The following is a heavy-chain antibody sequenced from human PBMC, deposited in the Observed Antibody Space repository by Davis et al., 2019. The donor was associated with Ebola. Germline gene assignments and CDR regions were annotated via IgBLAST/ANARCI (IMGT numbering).Heavy chain of an antibody. Sequence: PGGSLRLSCAASGFAFSNYALHWVRQAPGKGLEWVAVILYDGSDRYYADSVKGRFTVSRDNSKNTLYLQMNSLRPDDTAVYYCARDEGPQYCSGISCYDAQFDHWGQGTLVTVSS. CDR1: GFAFSNYA. V-gene: IGHV3-30*04. J-gene: IGHJ4*02. CDR3: ARDEGPQYCSGISCYDAQFDH. CDR2: ILYDGSDR. D-gene: IGHD2-2*01.